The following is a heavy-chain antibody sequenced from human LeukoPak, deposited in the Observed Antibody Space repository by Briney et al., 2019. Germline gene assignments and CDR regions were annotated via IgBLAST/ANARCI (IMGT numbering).Heavy chain of an antibody. V-gene: IGHV5-51*01. Sequence: KVSCKASGYTFTSYWIGWVRQMPGKGLEWMGIIYPGDSDTRYSPSFQGQVTISADKSISTAYLQWSYLKASDTAMYYCARRGWDRGWFDPWGQGTLVTVSS. J-gene: IGHJ5*02. CDR1: GYTFTSYW. CDR2: IYPGDSDT. CDR3: ARRGWDRGWFDP. D-gene: IGHD1-26*01.